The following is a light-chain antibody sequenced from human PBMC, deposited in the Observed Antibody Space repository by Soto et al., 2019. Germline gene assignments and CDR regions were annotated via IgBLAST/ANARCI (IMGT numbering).Light chain of an antibody. V-gene: IGKV1-33*01. Sequence: DIQMTQSPSSLSASVGDRVTITCQASDDISNYLNWYQQKPGKAPKVLIYDASHLESGVPSRFSGGGSGTEFTFTLSSLQAEDSATDYCQQYANLPLTFGPGTKVDIK. CDR1: DDISNY. J-gene: IGKJ3*01. CDR3: QQYANLPLT. CDR2: DAS.